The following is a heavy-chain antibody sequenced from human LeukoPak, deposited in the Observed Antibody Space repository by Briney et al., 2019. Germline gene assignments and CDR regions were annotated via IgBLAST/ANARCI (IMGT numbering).Heavy chain of an antibody. D-gene: IGHD5-24*01. CDR2: FHHTVNT. J-gene: IGHJ4*02. CDR3: ARREGYNFDY. Sequence: TSETLSLTCSVSGYSISSGFYWDWIRQPPGKGLEWIGSFHHTVNTPYNPSLKSRASISLDTSKNQLSLILTSVTAADTAVYYCARREGYNFDYWGQGTLVTVSS. V-gene: IGHV4-38-2*02. CDR1: GYSISSGFY.